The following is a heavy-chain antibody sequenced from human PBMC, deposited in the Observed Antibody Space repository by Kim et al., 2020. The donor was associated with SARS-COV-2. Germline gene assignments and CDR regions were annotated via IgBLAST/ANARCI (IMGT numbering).Heavy chain of an antibody. CDR1: GFTFSSYG. J-gene: IGHJ6*01. CDR2: IWYDGTNK. CDR3: ARDHGMYDRANDYG. Sequence: GGSLRLSCAASGFTFSSYGMHWVRQAPGKGLEWVVVIWYDGTNKFYADSVKGRFTISRDNSKNTLFLQMNSLRAEDTAVYYCARDHGMYDRANDYG. D-gene: IGHD2-8*01. V-gene: IGHV3-33*01.